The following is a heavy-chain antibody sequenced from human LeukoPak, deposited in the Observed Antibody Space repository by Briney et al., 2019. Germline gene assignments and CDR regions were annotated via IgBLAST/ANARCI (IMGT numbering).Heavy chain of an antibody. J-gene: IGHJ4*02. CDR3: ARDRVTGYYDSSGYLFF. V-gene: IGHV3-11*01. CDR2: ISSSGSTI. Sequence: GGSLRLSCAASGFTFSDYYMSWIRQAPGKGLEWVSYISSSGSTIYYADSVKGRFTISRDNAKNSLYLQMSSLRAEDTAVYYCARDRVTGYYDSSGYLFFWGQGTLVTVSS. D-gene: IGHD3-22*01. CDR1: GFTFSDYY.